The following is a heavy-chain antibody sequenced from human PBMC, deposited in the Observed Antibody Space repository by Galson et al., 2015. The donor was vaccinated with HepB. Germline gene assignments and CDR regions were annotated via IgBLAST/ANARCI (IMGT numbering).Heavy chain of an antibody. V-gene: IGHV3-7*01. CDR2: IKQDGSEK. D-gene: IGHD3-16*01. CDR3: ARVGEWSMYYFDY. J-gene: IGHJ4*02. Sequence: SLRLSCAASGFTFSSYWMSWVRQAPGKGLEWVANIKQDGSEKYYVDSVKGRFTISRDNAKNSLYLQMNSLRAEDTAVYYCARVGEWSMYYFDYWGQGTLVTVSS. CDR1: GFTFSSYW.